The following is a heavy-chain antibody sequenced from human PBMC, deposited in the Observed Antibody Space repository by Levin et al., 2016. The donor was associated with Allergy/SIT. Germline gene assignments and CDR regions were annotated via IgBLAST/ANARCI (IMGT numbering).Heavy chain of an antibody. D-gene: IGHD6-13*01. CDR2: IYSDGTT. J-gene: IGHJ6*02. Sequence: SETLSLTCTVSGGSISTRSYYWGWIRQPPGKGLEWIGTIYSDGTTYYNPSLKSRVTISLDTPKNQLSLRLSSVTAADTAVHYCARQYSSYWYALGGMDVWGQGTTVTVSS. V-gene: IGHV4-39*01. CDR3: ARQYSSYWYALGGMDV. CDR1: GGSISTRSYY.